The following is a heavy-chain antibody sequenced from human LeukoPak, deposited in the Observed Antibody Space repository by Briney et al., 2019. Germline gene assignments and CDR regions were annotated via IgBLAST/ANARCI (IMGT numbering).Heavy chain of an antibody. CDR1: GFTVSSNY. D-gene: IGHD2-8*01. V-gene: IGHV3-23*01. CDR3: AKYATRLKDWFDP. J-gene: IGHJ5*02. Sequence: GGSLRLSCAASGFTVSSNYMSWVRQAPGKGLEWVSAISGSGGSTYYADSVKGRFTISRDNSKNTLYLQMNSLRAEDTAVYYCAKYATRLKDWFDPWGQGTLVTVSS. CDR2: ISGSGGST.